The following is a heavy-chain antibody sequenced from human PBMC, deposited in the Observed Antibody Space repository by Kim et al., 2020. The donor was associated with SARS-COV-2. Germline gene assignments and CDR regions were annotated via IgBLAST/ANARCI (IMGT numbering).Heavy chain of an antibody. CDR1: GFTFDSYA. CDR3: AKGKMVPGYSYGIGYFDY. J-gene: IGHJ4*02. V-gene: IGHV3-23*01. CDR2: ISGSGGST. Sequence: GGSLRLSCEASGFTFDSYAMSWVRQAPGKGLEWVSVISGSGGSTYYADSVKGRFTISRDNSKNTLYLQMNSLRVEDTAVYYCAKGKMVPGYSYGIGYFDYWGQGTLVTVSS. D-gene: IGHD5-18*01.